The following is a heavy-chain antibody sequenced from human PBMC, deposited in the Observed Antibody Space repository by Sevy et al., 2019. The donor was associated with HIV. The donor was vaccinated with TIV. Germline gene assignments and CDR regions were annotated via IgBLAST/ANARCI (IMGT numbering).Heavy chain of an antibody. J-gene: IGHJ3*02. Sequence: ASVKVSCKASGGTFSSYAISWVRQAPGQGLEWMGGIIPIFGTANYAQKFQGRVTITADESTSTAYMELSSLRSEDTAVYYCARESRVGATSLDAFDIWGQGTMVTVSS. CDR1: GGTFSSYA. CDR2: IIPIFGTA. CDR3: ARESRVGATSLDAFDI. D-gene: IGHD1-26*01. V-gene: IGHV1-69*13.